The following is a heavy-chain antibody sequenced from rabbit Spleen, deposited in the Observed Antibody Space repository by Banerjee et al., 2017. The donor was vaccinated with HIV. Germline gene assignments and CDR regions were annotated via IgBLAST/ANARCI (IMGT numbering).Heavy chain of an antibody. J-gene: IGHJ2*01. CDR2: IYTGDGNT. D-gene: IGHD4-1*01. V-gene: IGHV1S40*01. Sequence: QSLEESGGGLVKPGGTLTLTCKASGFDFSSSYYMCWVRQAPGKGPEWIACIYTGDGNTYYASWAKGRFTISKTSSTTVTLQMTSLTVADTATYFCARWWYNSVDGLDSWGPGTLVT. CDR3: ARWWYNSVDGLDS. CDR1: GFDFSSSYY.